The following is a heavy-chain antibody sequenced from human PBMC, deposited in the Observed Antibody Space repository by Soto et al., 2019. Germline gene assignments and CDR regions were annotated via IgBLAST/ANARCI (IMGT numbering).Heavy chain of an antibody. CDR1: GFTFGRYA. J-gene: IGHJ4*02. D-gene: IGHD2-15*01. V-gene: IGHV3-23*01. CDR2: LSGSGSST. Sequence: GGSLRLSCAASGFTFGRYAMTWVRQAPGKGLEWVSSLSGSGSSTYYADSVKGRFTISRDNSKDMLHLQMHSLRAEDTAVYYCAAAKLLPFEYWGQGTQVTVSS. CDR3: AAAKLLPFEY.